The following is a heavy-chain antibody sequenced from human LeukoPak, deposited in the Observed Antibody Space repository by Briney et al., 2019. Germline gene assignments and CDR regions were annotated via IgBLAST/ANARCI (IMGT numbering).Heavy chain of an antibody. Sequence: GESLKISCKGSGYSFTSYWIGWVRQMPGKGLEWMGIIYPGDSDTRYSPSFQGQDTISADKSISTAYLQWSSLKASDTAMYYCARLLADYYDSSGYFAFDIWGQGTMVTVSS. V-gene: IGHV5-51*01. CDR3: ARLLADYYDSSGYFAFDI. J-gene: IGHJ3*02. CDR1: GYSFTSYW. CDR2: IYPGDSDT. D-gene: IGHD3-22*01.